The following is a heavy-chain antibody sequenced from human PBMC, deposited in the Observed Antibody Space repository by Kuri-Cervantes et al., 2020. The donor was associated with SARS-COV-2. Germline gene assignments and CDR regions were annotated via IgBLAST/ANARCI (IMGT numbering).Heavy chain of an antibody. CDR3: ARQVLLWFGELNYMDV. D-gene: IGHD3-10*01. J-gene: IGHJ6*03. CDR1: VGSFSGYY. Sequence: SQTLSLTCAVYVGSFSGYYWSWIRQPPGKGLEWIGEINHSGSTNYNPSLKSRVTISVDTSKNQFSLTLSSVTAADTAVYYCARQVLLWFGELNYMDVWGKGTTVTVSS. CDR2: INHSGST. V-gene: IGHV4-34*01.